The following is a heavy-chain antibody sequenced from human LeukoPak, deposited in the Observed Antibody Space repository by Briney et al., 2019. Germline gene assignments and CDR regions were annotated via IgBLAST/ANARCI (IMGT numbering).Heavy chain of an antibody. J-gene: IGHJ5*02. CDR3: AKSDYYYDSSGYIPPNWFDP. D-gene: IGHD3-22*01. CDR1: GFTFSSYG. Sequence: GGSLRLSCAASGFTFSSYGMHWVRQAPGKGLERVAVISYDGSNKYYADSVKGRFTISRDNSKNTLYLQMNSLRAEDTAVYYCAKSDYYYDSSGYIPPNWFDPWGQGTLVTVSS. CDR2: ISYDGSNK. V-gene: IGHV3-30*18.